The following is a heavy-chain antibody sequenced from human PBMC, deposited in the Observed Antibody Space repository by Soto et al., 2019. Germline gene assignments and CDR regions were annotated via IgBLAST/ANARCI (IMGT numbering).Heavy chain of an antibody. CDR1: GYTFSNYG. CDR3: ARGTGLNDGSDL. V-gene: IGHV1-18*01. CDR2: VNGDSGNT. J-gene: IGHJ3*01. Sequence: QVHLVQSGGEVKKPGASVKISCQTSGYTFSNYGITWVRQAHGQGLEWVGWVNGDSGNTNYAQNMEGRVTMTTDASTATADMELRNLRSDDNATYYCARGTGLNDGSDLWGQGTVVSVSS.